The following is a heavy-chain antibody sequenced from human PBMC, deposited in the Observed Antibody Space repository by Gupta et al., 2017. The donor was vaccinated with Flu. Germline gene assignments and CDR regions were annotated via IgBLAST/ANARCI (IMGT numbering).Heavy chain of an antibody. CDR2: MSNEGSNK. D-gene: IGHD1-1*01. J-gene: IGHJ4*02. Sequence: QVQLVESGGGVVQPGRSLRLSCTASGFIFSSYGMHWVRQAPGKGLEWLTVMSNEGSNKYYADSVRGRFTISRDNSKNTLFLQMNSLRAEDTAVYYCARDSGWKYFDYWGQGTLVTVSS. CDR1: GFIFSSYG. CDR3: ARDSGWKYFDY. V-gene: IGHV3-30*03.